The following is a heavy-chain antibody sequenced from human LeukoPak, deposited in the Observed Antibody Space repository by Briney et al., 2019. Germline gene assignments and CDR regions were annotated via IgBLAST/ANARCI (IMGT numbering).Heavy chain of an antibody. D-gene: IGHD3-22*01. CDR3: ATLNGYDSSGYAY. CDR2: FDPEDGET. Sequence: SMHWVRQAPGKGMEWMGGFDPEDGETIYAQKFQGRVTMTEDTSTDTAYMELSSLRSEDTAVYYCATLNGYDSSGYAYWSQGTLVTVSS. CDR1: S. V-gene: IGHV1-24*01. J-gene: IGHJ4*02.